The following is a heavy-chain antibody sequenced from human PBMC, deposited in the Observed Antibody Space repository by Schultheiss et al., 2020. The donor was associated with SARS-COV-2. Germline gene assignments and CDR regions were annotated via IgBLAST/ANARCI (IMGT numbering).Heavy chain of an antibody. V-gene: IGHV3-30*04. CDR2: ISYDGSNK. CDR3: AREDYYYYYNMDV. Sequence: GGSLRLSCAASGFTFSSYPMHWVRQAPGKGLEWVAVISYDGSNKYYADSVKGRFTISRDNSKNTLYLQMHSLRAEDTAVYYCAREDYYYYYNMDVWGKGTTVTVSS. CDR1: GFTFSSYP. J-gene: IGHJ6*03.